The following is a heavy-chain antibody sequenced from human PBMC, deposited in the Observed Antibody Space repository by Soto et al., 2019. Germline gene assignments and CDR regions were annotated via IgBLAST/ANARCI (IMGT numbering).Heavy chain of an antibody. CDR2: ISGSGGST. CDR1: GVTFSSYA. D-gene: IGHD1-26*01. Sequence: GGVLRGSCVDSGVTFSSYAMSWVRQAPGKGLEWVSAISGSGGSTYYADSVKGRFTISRDNSKNTLYLQMNSLRAEDTAVYYCAKPSIVGATVDFDYWGQGTLVTVSS. CDR3: AKPSIVGATVDFDY. J-gene: IGHJ4*02. V-gene: IGHV3-23*01.